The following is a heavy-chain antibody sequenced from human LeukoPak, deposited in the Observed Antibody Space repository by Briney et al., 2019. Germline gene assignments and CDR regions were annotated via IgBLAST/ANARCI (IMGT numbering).Heavy chain of an antibody. CDR1: GGTFSSYA. CDR2: IIPIFGTA. D-gene: IGHD2-2*02. J-gene: IGHJ5*02. V-gene: IGHV1-69*05. Sequence: SVKVSCKASGGTFSSYAISWVRQAPGQGLEWMGGIIPIFGTANYAQKFQGRVTITTDESTSTAYMELSSLRSEDTAVYYCARHSCSSTSCYTGWFDPWGQGTLVTVSS. CDR3: ARHSCSSTSCYTGWFDP.